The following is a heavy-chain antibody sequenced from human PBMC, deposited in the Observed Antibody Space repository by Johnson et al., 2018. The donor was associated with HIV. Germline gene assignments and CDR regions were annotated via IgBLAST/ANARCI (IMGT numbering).Heavy chain of an antibody. V-gene: IGHV3-30*03. Sequence: QVQLVESGGGVVQPGRSLRLSCAASGFSFSSYGMHWVRQAPGKGLEWVAVISYDGSNKYYADSVKGRFTIFRENVKNSLYLQMNSLRAGDTAVYYCARGVLAFDIWGQGTMVTVSS. CDR1: GFSFSSYG. CDR2: ISYDGSNK. D-gene: IGHD5/OR15-5a*01. J-gene: IGHJ3*02. CDR3: ARGVLAFDI.